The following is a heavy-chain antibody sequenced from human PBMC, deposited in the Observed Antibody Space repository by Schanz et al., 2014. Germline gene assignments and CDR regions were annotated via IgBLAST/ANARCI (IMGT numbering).Heavy chain of an antibody. D-gene: IGHD5-12*01. CDR2: IDGKSTTV. Sequence: EADLVESGGGLIQRGESLRLSCSASGFSFSSYSMNWVRQAPGKGLEWLSFIDGKSTTVYYADSVKGRVTISRDNAKNSVSLQMRRLRVEDTAVYYCASPSGYSDYGTYFDFWGQGTLVTVSS. CDR3: ASPSGYSDYGTYFDF. V-gene: IGHV3-48*01. J-gene: IGHJ4*02. CDR1: GFSFSSYS.